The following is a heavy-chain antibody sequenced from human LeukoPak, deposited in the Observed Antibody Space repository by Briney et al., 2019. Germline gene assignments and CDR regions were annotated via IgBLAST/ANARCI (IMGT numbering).Heavy chain of an antibody. CDR2: IHYTGKP. CDR1: GGSISGHY. J-gene: IGHJ6*02. CDR3: ARFGVDYDMDV. V-gene: IGHV4-59*11. D-gene: IGHD3-16*01. Sequence: SETPSLTCSVSGGSISGHYWTWSRQPPGKGLEWIGQIHYTGKPDYNPSLKSRITISVDTSKNQVSLQVSSVTAADSAIYYCARFGVDYDMDVWGHGTTVTVFS.